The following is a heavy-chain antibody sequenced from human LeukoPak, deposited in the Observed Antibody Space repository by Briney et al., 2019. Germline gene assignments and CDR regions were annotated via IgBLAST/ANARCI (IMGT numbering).Heavy chain of an antibody. CDR3: ARVTKYYYDSSGYYPIDY. J-gene: IGHJ4*02. V-gene: IGHV3-33*01. Sequence: GGSLRLSCAASGFTFSTYVMHWVRQAPGKGLEWVAVIWYDGSNKYYADSVKGRFTISRDNSKNTLYLQMNSLRAEDTAVYYCARVTKYYYDSSGYYPIDYWGQGTLVTVSS. CDR2: IWYDGSNK. D-gene: IGHD3-22*01. CDR1: GFTFSTYV.